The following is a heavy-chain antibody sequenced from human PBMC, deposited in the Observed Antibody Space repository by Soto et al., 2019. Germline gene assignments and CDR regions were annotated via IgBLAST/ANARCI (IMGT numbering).Heavy chain of an antibody. CDR2: ISCCGGST. CDR3: AKADGEQWLVPHLDN. J-gene: IGHJ4*02. CDR1: GFNFKKFA. Sequence: EVQLLESGGGVVQPGGSLRLSCVASGFNFKKFAMAWVGKAPGEGLEWVSGISCCGGSTSYADSVKGRFSIARDDSKNTLSLQMNSLRVEDTAQYYCAKADGEQWLVPHLDNWGQGTLVTVS. V-gene: IGHV3-23*01. D-gene: IGHD6-19*01.